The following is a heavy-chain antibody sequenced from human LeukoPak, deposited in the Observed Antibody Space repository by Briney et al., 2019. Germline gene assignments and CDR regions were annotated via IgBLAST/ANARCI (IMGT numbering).Heavy chain of an antibody. D-gene: IGHD2-8*01. CDR3: AREGRVLMVYAIHYYYGMDV. CDR1: GGSISSYY. CDR2: IYTSGST. V-gene: IGHV4-4*07. Sequence: KTSETLSLTCTVSGGSISSYYWSWIRQPAGKGLEWIGRIYTSGSTNYNPSPKSRVTMSVDTSKNQFSLKLSSVTAADTAVYYCAREGRVLMVYAIHYYYGMDVWGQGTTVTVSS. J-gene: IGHJ6*02.